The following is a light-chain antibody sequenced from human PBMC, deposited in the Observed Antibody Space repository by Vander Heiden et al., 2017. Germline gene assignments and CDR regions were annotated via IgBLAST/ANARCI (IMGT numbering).Light chain of an antibody. V-gene: IGKV1-39*01. CDR2: GAS. Sequence: DIQMAQSPSSLSASMGERVTITCRASQSVSTSINWYQRKPGTAPKLLIYGASNLQRGVPSRLSGSGSGTEFTLTIGGLQPEDFATYFCQQSYSIPFTFGPGTKLDI. CDR3: QQSYSIPFT. J-gene: IGKJ3*01. CDR1: QSVSTS.